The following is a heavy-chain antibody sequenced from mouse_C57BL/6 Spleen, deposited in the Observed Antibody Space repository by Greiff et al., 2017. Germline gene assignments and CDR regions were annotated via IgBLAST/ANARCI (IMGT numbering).Heavy chain of an antibody. CDR1: GYSITSGYY. J-gene: IGHJ3*01. CDR3: ARWGIYSNPFAD. Sequence: VQLKESGPGLVKPSPSLSLTCSVTGYSITSGYYWNWIRQFPGNKLEWMGYISYDGSNNYNPSLKNRISITRDTSTNQFFLKLNSVTTEDTASYDCARWGIYSNPFADWGQGTLVTVSA. CDR2: ISYDGSN. D-gene: IGHD2-1*01. V-gene: IGHV3-6*01.